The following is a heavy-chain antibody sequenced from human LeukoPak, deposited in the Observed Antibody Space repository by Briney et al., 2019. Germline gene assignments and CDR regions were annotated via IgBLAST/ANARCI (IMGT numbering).Heavy chain of an antibody. Sequence: PSETLSLTCAVSGGSISSSNWWSWVRQPPGKGLEWIGEIYHSGSTNYNPSLKSRVTISVDKSKNQFSLKLSSVTAADTAVYYCARDHFQMYYYDSSGYFGSHFDYWGQGTLVTVSS. CDR1: GGSISSSNW. D-gene: IGHD3-22*01. V-gene: IGHV4-4*02. J-gene: IGHJ4*02. CDR3: ARDHFQMYYYDSSGYFGSHFDY. CDR2: IYHSGST.